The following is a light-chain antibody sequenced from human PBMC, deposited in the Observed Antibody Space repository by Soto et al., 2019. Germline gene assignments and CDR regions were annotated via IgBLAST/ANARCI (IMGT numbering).Light chain of an antibody. CDR3: SSYAGSNGVV. J-gene: IGLJ3*02. Sequence: QSALTQPPSASGSPGQSVTISCAGTSSDVGDYDYVSWYQLHPGKAPKLLIYEVIKRPSGVPDRFSGSKTGNTASLTVSGLQAEDEADYCCSSYAGSNGVVFGGGTKLTVL. CDR2: EVI. CDR1: SSDVGDYDY. V-gene: IGLV2-8*01.